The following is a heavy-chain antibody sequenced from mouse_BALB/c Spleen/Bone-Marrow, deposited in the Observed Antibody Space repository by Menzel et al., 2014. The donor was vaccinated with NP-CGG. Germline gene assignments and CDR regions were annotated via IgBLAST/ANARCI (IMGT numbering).Heavy chain of an antibody. CDR2: IDPANGNT. CDR3: ASYYYGSSGFAY. CDR1: GFNIKDTY. D-gene: IGHD1-1*01. J-gene: IGHJ3*01. Sequence: QLKESGAELVKPGASVKLSCTASGFNIKDTYMHWVKQRPEQGLEWIGRIDPANGNTKYDPKFQGKATITADTSSNTAYLQLSSLTSEDTAVYYCASYYYGSSGFAYWGQGTLVTVSA. V-gene: IGHV14-3*02.